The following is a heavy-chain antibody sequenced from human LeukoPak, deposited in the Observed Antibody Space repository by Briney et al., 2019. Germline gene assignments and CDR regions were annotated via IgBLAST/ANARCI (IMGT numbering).Heavy chain of an antibody. J-gene: IGHJ4*02. D-gene: IGHD4-17*01. Sequence: KPSETLSLTCAVYGGSFSGYYWSWIRQPPGKGLEWIGEINHSGSTNYNPSLKSRVTMSVDTSKNQFSLRLSSVTAADTAVYYCARLGYGEYLFYSDYWGQGTLVTVSS. CDR3: ARLGYGEYLFYSDY. V-gene: IGHV4-34*01. CDR1: GGSFSGYY. CDR2: INHSGST.